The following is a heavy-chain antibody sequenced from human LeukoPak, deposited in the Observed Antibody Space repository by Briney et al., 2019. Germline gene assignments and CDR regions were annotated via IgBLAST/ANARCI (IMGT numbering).Heavy chain of an antibody. CDR1: GFSFSTYV. D-gene: IGHD1-7*01. J-gene: IGHJ4*02. CDR3: ARWGVLELVFDY. V-gene: IGHV3-33*01. Sequence: GRSLRLSCAASGFSFSTYVMHWVRQAPGKGLDWVAIIWHDGTNKYYADSVKGRFTISRDNAKNSLYLQMNSLRAEDTAVYYCARWGVLELVFDYWGQGTLVTVSS. CDR2: IWHDGTNK.